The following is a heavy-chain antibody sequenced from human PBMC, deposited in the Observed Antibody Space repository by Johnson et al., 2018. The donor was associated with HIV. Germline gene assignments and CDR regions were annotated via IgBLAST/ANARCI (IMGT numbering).Heavy chain of an antibody. CDR1: GFTFDDYA. V-gene: IGHV3-9*01. CDR2: IRWNSGSV. J-gene: IGHJ3*02. D-gene: IGHD1-26*01. Sequence: VQLVESGGGLVQPGRSLRLSCAASGFTFDDYAMHWVRQAPGKGLEWVSGIRWNSGSVGYADSVKGRFTISRANAKNTLYLQMNSLRAEDTAVYYCAKAEGATSAFDIWGQGTMVTVSS. CDR3: AKAEGATSAFDI.